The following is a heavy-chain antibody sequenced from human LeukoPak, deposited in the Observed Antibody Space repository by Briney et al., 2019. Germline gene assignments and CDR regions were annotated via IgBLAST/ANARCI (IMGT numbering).Heavy chain of an antibody. J-gene: IGHJ4*02. CDR3: ARGDGVVVVPAAIDY. Sequence: ASVKVSCKASGDTFTIYDINWMRQATGQGLEWMGWMNPNSGNTGYAQKFQGRVTMTRNTSISTAYMELSSLRSEDTAVYYCARGDGVVVVPAAIDYWGQGTLVTVSS. V-gene: IGHV1-8*01. D-gene: IGHD2-2*01. CDR1: GDTFTIYD. CDR2: MNPNSGNT.